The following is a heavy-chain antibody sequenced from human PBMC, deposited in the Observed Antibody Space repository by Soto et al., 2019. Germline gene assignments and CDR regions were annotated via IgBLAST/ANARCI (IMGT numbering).Heavy chain of an antibody. CDR2: IFYSGST. D-gene: IGHD3-10*01. Sequence: PSETLSLTCTVSGGSISSYYWSWIRQPPGKGLEWIGYIFYSGSTNYNPSLKSRVTMSADTSKNQFSLKLSSVTAADTAVYYCVRDSGSGSYSYNWFDPWGQGTLVTVSS. V-gene: IGHV4-59*01. CDR3: VRDSGSGSYSYNWFDP. CDR1: GGSISSYY. J-gene: IGHJ5*02.